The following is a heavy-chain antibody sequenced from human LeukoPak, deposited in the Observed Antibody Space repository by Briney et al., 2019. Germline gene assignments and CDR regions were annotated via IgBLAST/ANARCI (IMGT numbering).Heavy chain of an antibody. Sequence: GESLKISCKGSGYSFTSYWIGWVRQLPGKGLEWMGIIYPGDSDTRYSPSFQGQVTISADKSISTAYLQWSSLKASDTAMYYCARHALVAVTSVGAFDIWGQGTMVTVSS. D-gene: IGHD6-19*01. CDR2: IYPGDSDT. V-gene: IGHV5-51*01. J-gene: IGHJ3*02. CDR1: GYSFTSYW. CDR3: ARHALVAVTSVGAFDI.